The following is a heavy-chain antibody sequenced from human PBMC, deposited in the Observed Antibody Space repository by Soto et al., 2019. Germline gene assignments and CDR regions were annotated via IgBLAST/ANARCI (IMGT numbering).Heavy chain of an antibody. J-gene: IGHJ4*02. Sequence: EVQLLESGGGLVQPGGSLRLSCAASGFTFSTYAMTWVRQAPGKGLESVSGISDNGGRTYYADSVKGRFTISRDNSKNTLYLQMNSLRAEDTAIYYCARDLHTTIPVATVFWGQGTLVTVSS. CDR2: ISDNGGRT. V-gene: IGHV3-23*01. CDR1: GFTFSTYA. D-gene: IGHD6-19*01. CDR3: ARDLHTTIPVATVF.